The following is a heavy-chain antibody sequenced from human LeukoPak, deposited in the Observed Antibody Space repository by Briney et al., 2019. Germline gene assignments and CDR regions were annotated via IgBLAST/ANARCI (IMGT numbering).Heavy chain of an antibody. Sequence: ASVKVSCKASGYTFTGYYMHWVRQAPGQGLEWMGWINPNSGGTNYAQKFQGRVTMTRDTSISTAYMELSRLRSDDTAVYYCARGSCTSCYRGSYYYYMDVWGKGTTVT. CDR2: INPNSGGT. V-gene: IGHV1-2*02. D-gene: IGHD2-2*02. CDR3: ARGSCTSCYRGSYYYYMDV. CDR1: GYTFTGYY. J-gene: IGHJ6*03.